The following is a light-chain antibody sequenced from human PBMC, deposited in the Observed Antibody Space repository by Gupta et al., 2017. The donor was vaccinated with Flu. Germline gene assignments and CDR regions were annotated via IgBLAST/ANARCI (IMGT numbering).Light chain of an antibody. CDR2: AAS. V-gene: IGKV1-39*01. CDR3: QHRDSTPFT. Sequence: DIQMTQSPSSLSASVGDRVTITCRASQRISSYLNWYQQKPGKAPKLLIYAASRVQSGVPSRFSGSGSGTDFTLTISSRQPEDFATYYCQHRDSTPFTFGRGTKVDIK. J-gene: IGKJ3*01. CDR1: QRISSY.